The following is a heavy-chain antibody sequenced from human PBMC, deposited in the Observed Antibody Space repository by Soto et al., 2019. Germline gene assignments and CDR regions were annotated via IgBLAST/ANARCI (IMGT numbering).Heavy chain of an antibody. CDR2: IYWDDDK. D-gene: IGHD3-3*01. CDR3: ADRVLRTVFGLVTTTAIYFDF. CDR1: GFSLTTSGVG. Sequence: QITLNESGPTVVRPTETLTLTCRFSGFSLTTSGVGVGWIRQSPGKAPEWLALIYWDDDKRYSASLKSRLTITKDPSKNQVVLTVSDLDPTDTATYYCADRVLRTVFGLVTTTAIYFDFWGQGTPVAVSS. J-gene: IGHJ4*02. V-gene: IGHV2-5*02.